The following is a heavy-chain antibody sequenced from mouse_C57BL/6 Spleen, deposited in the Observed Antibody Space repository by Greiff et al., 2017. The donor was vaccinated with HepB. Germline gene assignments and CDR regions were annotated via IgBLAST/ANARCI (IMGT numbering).Heavy chain of an antibody. D-gene: IGHD1-1*01. V-gene: IGHV1-69*01. J-gene: IGHJ1*03. Sequence: QVQLQQPGAELVMPGASVKLSCKASGYTFTSYWMHWVKQRPGQGLEWIGEIDPSDSYTNYNQKFKGKSTLTVDKSSSTAYMQLSSLTSEDSAVYYCARRDYYYGSTGYFDVWGTGTTVTVSS. CDR1: GYTFTSYW. CDR3: ARRDYYYGSTGYFDV. CDR2: IDPSDSYT.